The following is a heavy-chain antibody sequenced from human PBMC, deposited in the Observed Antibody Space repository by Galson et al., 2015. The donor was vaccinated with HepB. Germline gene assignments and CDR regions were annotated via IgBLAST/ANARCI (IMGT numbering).Heavy chain of an antibody. CDR2: MRSDDSDN. V-gene: IGHV3-30*02. CDR3: AKDYSFALHI. D-gene: IGHD3-16*01. CDR1: GFTFPTYG. Sequence: SLRLSCAASGFTFPTYGLQWVRQAPGKGLGWVALMRSDDSDNYYADSVKSRFTISQDNSKNTAYLKMNSLRTEDTAMYYCAKDYSFALHIWGQGTMVTVSS. J-gene: IGHJ3*02.